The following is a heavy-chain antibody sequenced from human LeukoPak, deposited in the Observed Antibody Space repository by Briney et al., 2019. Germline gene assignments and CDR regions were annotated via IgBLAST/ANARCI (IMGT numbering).Heavy chain of an antibody. CDR3: AKSRKVTSLDY. J-gene: IGHJ4*02. V-gene: IGHV3-23*01. Sequence: NPGGTLRLSCAASGFTFSNYGMSWVRQTPGKGLEWVSAISGSGGSTYYADSVKGRFTISRDNSKNTLYLQMNSLRAEDTAVYYCAKSRKVTSLDYWGQGTLVTVSS. CDR2: ISGSGGST. CDR1: GFTFSNYG. D-gene: IGHD4-17*01.